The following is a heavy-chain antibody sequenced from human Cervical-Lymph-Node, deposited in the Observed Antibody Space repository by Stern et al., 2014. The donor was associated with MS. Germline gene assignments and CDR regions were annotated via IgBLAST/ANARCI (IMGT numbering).Heavy chain of an antibody. D-gene: IGHD6-19*01. J-gene: IGHJ4*02. V-gene: IGHV3-21*01. Sequence: VQLVESGGGLVKPGGSLRLSCAASGFTFSSYSMNWVRQAPGKGLEWVSSISSSSSYIYYADSVKGRFTISRDNAKNSLYLQMNSLRAEYTAVYYCARAQQWXVDYWGQGTLVTVSS. CDR1: GFTFSSYS. CDR2: ISSSSSYI. CDR3: ARAQQWXVDY.